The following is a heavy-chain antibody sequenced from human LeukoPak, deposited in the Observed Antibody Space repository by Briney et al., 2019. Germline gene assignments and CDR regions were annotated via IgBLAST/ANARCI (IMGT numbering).Heavy chain of an antibody. J-gene: IGHJ4*02. CDR2: LSGSGYTT. D-gene: IGHD5-24*01. CDR1: GFSFSDYA. V-gene: IGHV3-23*01. Sequence: GGSLRLSCAASGFSFSDYAMTWVRQAPGKGLEWVSTLSGSGYTTYYADSVKGRFTVSRDNSKNMVYLQMHTLRAEDTAIYYCAKSSEMATNIKGDYFDYWGQGNLVTVSS. CDR3: AKSSEMATNIKGDYFDY.